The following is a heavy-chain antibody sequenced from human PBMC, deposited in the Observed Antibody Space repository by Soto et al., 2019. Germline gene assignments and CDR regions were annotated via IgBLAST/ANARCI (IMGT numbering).Heavy chain of an antibody. V-gene: IGHV4-31*03. D-gene: IGHD4-17*01. CDR3: EGQHDYGISLDY. CDR1: GGSISSGGYY. J-gene: IGHJ4*02. Sequence: SETLSLTCTVSGGSISSGGYYWSWIRQHPGKGLEWIGYIYYSGSTYYNPSLKSRVTISVDTSKNQFSLKLSSVTAADTAVYYCEGQHDYGISLDYWGQGTLVPVSS. CDR2: IYYSGST.